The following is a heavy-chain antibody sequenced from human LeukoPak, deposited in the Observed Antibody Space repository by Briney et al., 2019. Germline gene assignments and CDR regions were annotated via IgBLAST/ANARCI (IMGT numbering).Heavy chain of an antibody. J-gene: IGHJ4*02. Sequence: GESLKISCKGYGYNFTTYRIGWVRQMPGKGLEWMGIVYPGDSDTRYNPSFQGQVTISADKAINTAYLQWSSLEASDTAMYYCTRARGYSAYDPFDYWGQGTLVTVSS. CDR1: GYNFTTYR. V-gene: IGHV5-51*01. CDR2: VYPGDSDT. D-gene: IGHD5-12*01. CDR3: TRARGYSAYDPFDY.